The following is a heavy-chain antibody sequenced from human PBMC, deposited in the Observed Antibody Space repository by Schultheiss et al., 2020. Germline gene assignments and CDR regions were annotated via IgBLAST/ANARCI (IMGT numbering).Heavy chain of an antibody. CDR2: ISSSSSYI. D-gene: IGHD3-9*01. V-gene: IGHV3-21*05. Sequence: GGSLRLSCAASGFTFSSYEMNWVRQAPGKGLEWVSYISSSSSYIYYADSVKGRFTISRDNSKNTLYLQMNSLRAEDTAVYYCARDSVPIYDILTGYFDYWGQGTLVTVSS. J-gene: IGHJ4*02. CDR3: ARDSVPIYDILTGYFDY. CDR1: GFTFSSYE.